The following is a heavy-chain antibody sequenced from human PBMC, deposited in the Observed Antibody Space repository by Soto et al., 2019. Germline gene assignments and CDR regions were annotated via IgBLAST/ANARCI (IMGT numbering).Heavy chain of an antibody. J-gene: IGHJ4*02. CDR1: VGSFSGYY. CDR3: ARGQDFWSGYPFDC. V-gene: IGHV4-34*01. Sequence: PSETLSLTCAVYVGSFSGYYWTWIRQPPGKGLEWIGEINHRGRTKYNPSLKSRVTMSVDTSKNQFSLNLNSVTAAGTAVYYCARGQDFWSGYPFDCWGQGILVTVSS. CDR2: INHRGRT. D-gene: IGHD3-3*01.